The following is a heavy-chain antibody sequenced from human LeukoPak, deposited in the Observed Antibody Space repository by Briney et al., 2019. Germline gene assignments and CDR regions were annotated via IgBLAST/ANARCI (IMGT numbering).Heavy chain of an antibody. CDR2: IYPADSDT. CDR3: ARGRGTGSPIGPRYFDL. CDR1: GYLFTSYW. V-gene: IGHV5-51*01. D-gene: IGHD3-10*01. J-gene: IGHJ2*01. Sequence: RGESLKISCKGSGYLFTSYWIAWVRQMPGKGLEWMGIIYPADSDTRYSPSFQGQVTISADKSISTAFLRWTSLKASDAAVYYCARGRGTGSPIGPRYFDLWGRGTLVTVSS.